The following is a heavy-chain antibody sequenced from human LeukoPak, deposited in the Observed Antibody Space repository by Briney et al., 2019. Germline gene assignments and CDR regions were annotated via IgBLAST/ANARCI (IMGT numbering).Heavy chain of an antibody. CDR1: GGSSSGYY. J-gene: IGHJ4*02. Sequence: SSETLSLTCAVYGGSSSGYYWSWIRQPPGKGLEWIGEINHSGSTNYNPSLKSRVTISVDTSKNQFSLKLSSVTAADTAVYYCARGLVGAILDYWGQGTLVTVSS. V-gene: IGHV4-34*01. D-gene: IGHD1-26*01. CDR2: INHSGST. CDR3: ARGLVGAILDY.